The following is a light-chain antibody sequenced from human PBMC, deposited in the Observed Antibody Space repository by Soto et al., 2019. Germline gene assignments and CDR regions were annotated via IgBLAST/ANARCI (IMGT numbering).Light chain of an antibody. CDR3: QQRSYWPLT. J-gene: IGKJ1*01. V-gene: IGKV3-11*01. CDR1: QSVDNH. CDR2: DAT. Sequence: EIVMTQSPATLSVSPGERATLSCRASQSVDNHLAWYQQKPGQAPRLLIYDATNRATDIPARFSGSGSGTDFTLTISSLEPEDFVVYYCQQRSYWPLTFGQGTKVDIK.